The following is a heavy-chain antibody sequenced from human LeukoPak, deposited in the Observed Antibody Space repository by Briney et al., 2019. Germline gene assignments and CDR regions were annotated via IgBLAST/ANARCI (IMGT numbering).Heavy chain of an antibody. V-gene: IGHV3-23*01. D-gene: IGHD3-10*01. Sequence: GGSLRLSCAASGFTFSSYAMSWVRQAPGKGLEWVSAISGSGGSTYYADSVKGRFTISRDNSENTLYLQMNSLRAEDTAVCYCATPAPHGSDPSLYYYMDVWGKGTTVTISS. J-gene: IGHJ6*03. CDR3: ATPAPHGSDPSLYYYMDV. CDR2: ISGSGGST. CDR1: GFTFSSYA.